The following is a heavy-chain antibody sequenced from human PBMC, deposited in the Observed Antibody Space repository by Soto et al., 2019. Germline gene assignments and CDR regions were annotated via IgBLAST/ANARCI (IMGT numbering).Heavy chain of an antibody. V-gene: IGHV3-23*01. CDR2: ISGGGGGT. CDR3: AKGAFAVGDTNYFFDY. J-gene: IGHJ4*02. D-gene: IGHD1-26*01. Sequence: EVQLLESGGDLEQPGGSLRLSCAASGFTFSNYAMNWVRQAPGKGLEWVSSISGGGGGTYYADAVKGRFTISRDNSRNMLYLQMSSLRAEDTAEYYCAKGAFAVGDTNYFFDYWGQGTLVTVSS. CDR1: GFTFSNYA.